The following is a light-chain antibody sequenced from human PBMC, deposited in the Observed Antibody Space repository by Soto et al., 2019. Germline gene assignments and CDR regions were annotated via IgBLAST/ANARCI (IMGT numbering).Light chain of an antibody. CDR1: QSINRW. J-gene: IGKJ1*01. CDR2: MAS. CDR3: QQYDSYTWT. Sequence: DIQMTQSPSTLSASVGDRVTITCRASQSINRWLAWYQQKPGKAPKFLIYMASSLESGVPSRFSGSGSGTEFTLTISRLQADDVAIYFCQQYDSYTWTFGQGTKVEI. V-gene: IGKV1-5*03.